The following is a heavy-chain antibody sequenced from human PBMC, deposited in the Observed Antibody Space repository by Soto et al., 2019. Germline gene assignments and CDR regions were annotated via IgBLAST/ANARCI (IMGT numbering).Heavy chain of an antibody. V-gene: IGHV1-3*05. Sequence: QVQLVQSGAEEKKPGASVKVSCKASGYTFTSSAMHWVRQAPGQRLEWMGWINAGNGNTKYSQKFQGRVTITRDTSASTAYMEQSSLRSEDTAVYYCARYPSYYGMDVWGQGTTVTVSS. CDR3: ARYPSYYGMDV. CDR1: GYTFTSSA. J-gene: IGHJ6*02. CDR2: INAGNGNT.